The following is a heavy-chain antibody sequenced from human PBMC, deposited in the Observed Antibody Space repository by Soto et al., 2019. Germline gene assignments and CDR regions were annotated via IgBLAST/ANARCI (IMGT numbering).Heavy chain of an antibody. CDR2: ISYDGSNK. CDR3: ARDRIVLMVYAIFDY. D-gene: IGHD2-8*01. CDR1: GFTFSSYA. V-gene: IGHV3-30-3*01. Sequence: GGSLRLSCAASGFTFSSYAMHWVRQAPGKGLEWVAVISYDGSNKYYADSVKGRFTISRDNSKNTLYLQMNSLRAEDTAVYYCARDRIVLMVYAIFDYWGQGT. J-gene: IGHJ4*02.